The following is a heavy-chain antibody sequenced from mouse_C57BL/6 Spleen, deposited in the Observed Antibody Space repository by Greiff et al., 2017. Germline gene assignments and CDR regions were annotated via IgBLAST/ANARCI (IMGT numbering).Heavy chain of an antibody. J-gene: IGHJ1*03. CDR2: IHPNSGST. Sequence: QVQLQQPGAELVKPGASVKLSCKASGYTFTSYWMHWVKQRPGQGLEWIGMIHPNSGSTNYNEKFKSKATQTVDKSSSTAFMQLSSLTSEDSAVYYCAGGVVAPGGVWGTGTTVTVSS. D-gene: IGHD1-1*01. CDR3: AGGVVAPGGV. CDR1: GYTFTSYW. V-gene: IGHV1-64*01.